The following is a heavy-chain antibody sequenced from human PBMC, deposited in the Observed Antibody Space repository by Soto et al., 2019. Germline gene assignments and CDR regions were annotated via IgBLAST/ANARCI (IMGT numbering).Heavy chain of an antibody. D-gene: IGHD1-26*01. J-gene: IGHJ5*02. Sequence: GSLRLSCAASGFIFENFGMSWVRQAPGKGLEWISSISGSGFKKYYADSVKGRFTISGDNSKSTVYLELNNLSAEDTAVYHCAKNQGVELVPLATVDWFDPWGQGSVVTVSS. CDR1: GFIFENFG. CDR2: ISGSGFKK. V-gene: IGHV3-23*01. CDR3: AKNQGVELVPLATVDWFDP.